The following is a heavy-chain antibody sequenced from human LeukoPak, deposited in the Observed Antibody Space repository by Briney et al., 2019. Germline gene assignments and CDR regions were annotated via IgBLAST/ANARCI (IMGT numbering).Heavy chain of an antibody. D-gene: IGHD3-22*01. V-gene: IGHV1-8*01. J-gene: IGHJ3*02. CDR1: GYTFTSYD. CDR3: ARGLKYYYDSSGYYYDAFDI. Sequence: ASVKLCCKAAGYTFTSYDITSVPEATGQGLEWKGWMNPNSGNTGYAQKFQGRVTMTRNTSISTAYMELSSVRSEDTAVYYCARGLKYYYDSSGYYYDAFDIWGQGTMVTVSS. CDR2: MNPNSGNT.